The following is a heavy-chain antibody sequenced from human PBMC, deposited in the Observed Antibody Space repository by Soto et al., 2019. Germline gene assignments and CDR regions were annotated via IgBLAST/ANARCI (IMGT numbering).Heavy chain of an antibody. V-gene: IGHV1-18*01. Sequence: ASVKGSCKASGYTFTSDGISWVRQAPGQGLEWMGWISAYNGNTNYAQKLQGRVTMTTDTSTSTAYMELRSLRSDDTAVYYCARAEQWLVRLPRDYWGQGTLVTVPQ. D-gene: IGHD6-19*01. CDR2: ISAYNGNT. J-gene: IGHJ4*02. CDR3: ARAEQWLVRLPRDY. CDR1: GYTFTSDG.